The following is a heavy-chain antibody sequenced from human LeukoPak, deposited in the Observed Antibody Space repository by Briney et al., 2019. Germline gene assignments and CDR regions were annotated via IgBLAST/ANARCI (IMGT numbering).Heavy chain of an antibody. CDR2: IYPGDSDT. D-gene: IGHD6-19*01. CDR1: GYSFTSYW. CDR3: ARLEVAVAGYYYYYGMDV. J-gene: IGHJ6*02. V-gene: IGHV5-51*01. Sequence: ESLKISCKGSGYSFTSYWIGWVRQMPGKGLEWMGIIYPGDSDTRYSPSFQGQVTISADKSISTAYLQWSSLKASDTAMYYCARLEVAVAGYYYYYGMDVWGQGTTVTVSS.